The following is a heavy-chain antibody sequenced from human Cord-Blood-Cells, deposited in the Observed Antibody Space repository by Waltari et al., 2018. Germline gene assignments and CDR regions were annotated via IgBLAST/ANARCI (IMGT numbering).Heavy chain of an antibody. D-gene: IGHD2-15*01. J-gene: IGHJ4*02. CDR3: ARDKCSGGSCYWNYLDY. V-gene: IGHV4-31*03. Sequence: QVQLQESGPGLVKPSQTLSLTCTVSGGSISSGGYYWSWIRTHPGKGLEWIGYIYYSGSTYYNPSLKSRVTISVDTSKNQFSLKLSSVTAADTAVYYCARDKCSGGSCYWNYLDYWGQGTLVTVSS. CDR1: GGSISSGGYY. CDR2: IYYSGST.